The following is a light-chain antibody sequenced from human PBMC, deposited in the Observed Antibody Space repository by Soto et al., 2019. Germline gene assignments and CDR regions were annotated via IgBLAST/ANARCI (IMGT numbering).Light chain of an antibody. CDR2: GAS. Sequence: NVLTQSPGTLSLSPGERATLSCRASQSVSSSYLAWYQQKPGQAPRLLIYGASSRATVIPDRFSGSGSGKDFTLTISRLEPEEFAVYYCRRYGSSPRTFGQGTKVEIK. CDR3: RRYGSSPRT. CDR1: QSVSSSY. J-gene: IGKJ1*01. V-gene: IGKV3-20*01.